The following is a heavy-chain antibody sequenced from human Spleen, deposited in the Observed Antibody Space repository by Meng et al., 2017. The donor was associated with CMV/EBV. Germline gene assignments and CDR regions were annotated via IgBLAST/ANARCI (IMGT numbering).Heavy chain of an antibody. J-gene: IGHJ4*02. CDR1: GGSFSGYY. CDR3: ASASIAARPYDY. V-gene: IGHV4-34*01. D-gene: IGHD6-6*01. CDR2: SNHSGST. Sequence: TCSVYGGSFSGYYGSWIRQPPGKGLEWIGESNHSGSTNYNPSLKSRVTISVDTSKNQFSLKLSSVTAADTAVYYCASASIAARPYDYWGQGTLVTVSS.